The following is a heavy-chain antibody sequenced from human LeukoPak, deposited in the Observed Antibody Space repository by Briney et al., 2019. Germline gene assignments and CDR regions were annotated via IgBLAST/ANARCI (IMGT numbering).Heavy chain of an antibody. Sequence: SETLSLTCTVSGGSITTGPYYWSWIRRPPGKGPEWIATIYHTGGSYYNSSLKGRATISVDTSKSQFSPKLSSVTAADTALYYCARSLVVAATVDYWGQGTLVTVSS. D-gene: IGHD2-15*01. CDR2: IYHTGGS. CDR3: ARSLVVAATVDY. J-gene: IGHJ4*02. V-gene: IGHV4-39*01. CDR1: GGSITTGPYY.